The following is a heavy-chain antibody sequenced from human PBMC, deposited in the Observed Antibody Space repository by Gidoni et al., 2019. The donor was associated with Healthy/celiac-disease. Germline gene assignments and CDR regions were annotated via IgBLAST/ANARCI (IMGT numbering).Heavy chain of an antibody. CDR3: AKGGLRAYYYGMDV. CDR2: ISWNSGSI. J-gene: IGHJ6*02. Sequence: EVQLVESGGGLVQPGRSLRLSCAASGFTFDDYAMHWVRQAPGKGLEWVSGISWNSGSIGYADSVKGRFTISRDNAKNSLYLQMNSLRAEDTALYYCAKGGLRAYYYGMDVWGQGTTVTVSS. D-gene: IGHD4-17*01. CDR1: GFTFDDYA. V-gene: IGHV3-9*01.